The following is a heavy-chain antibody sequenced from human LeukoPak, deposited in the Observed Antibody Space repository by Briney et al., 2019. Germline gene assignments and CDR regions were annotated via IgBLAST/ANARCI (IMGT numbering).Heavy chain of an antibody. V-gene: IGHV1-3*01. CDR2: INAGNGNT. CDR1: GYTFTSYA. Sequence: ASVKVSCKASGYTFTSYAMHWVRQAPGQRLEWMGWINAGNGNTKYSQKFQGRVTITRDTSASTAYMELSSLRSEDTAVYYCARELPLWFGVVFYWGQGTLGTVSS. D-gene: IGHD3-10*01. CDR3: ARELPLWFGVVFY. J-gene: IGHJ4*02.